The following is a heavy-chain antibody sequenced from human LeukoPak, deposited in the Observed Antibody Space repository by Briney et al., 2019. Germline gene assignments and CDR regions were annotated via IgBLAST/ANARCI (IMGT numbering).Heavy chain of an antibody. V-gene: IGHV1-69*13. CDR2: IIPIFGTA. J-gene: IGHJ4*02. D-gene: IGHD3-22*01. Sequence: ASVKVSCKASGGTFSSYAISWVRQAPGQGLEWMGGIIPIFGTANYAQKFQGRVTITADESTSTAYMELSSLRSEDTAVYYCARTAYYYDSSGIDYWGQGTLVTVSS. CDR3: ARTAYYYDSSGIDY. CDR1: GGTFSSYA.